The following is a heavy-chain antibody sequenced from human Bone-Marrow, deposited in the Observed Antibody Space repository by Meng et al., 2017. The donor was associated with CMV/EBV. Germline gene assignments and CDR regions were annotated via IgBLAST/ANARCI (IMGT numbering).Heavy chain of an antibody. CDR3: ARYSLPPAFGM. V-gene: IGHV3-21*01. D-gene: IGHD4-11*01. CDR2: ISGTSSYI. J-gene: IGHJ3*02. CDR1: GFTFSSFT. Sequence: GGSLRLSCAASGFTFSSFTMNWVRQAPGRGLEWVSSISGTSSYIYYADSVKGRFTISRDNAKNSLYLQMNSLRAEDTAVYYCARYSLPPAFGMWGQGTMVTVSS.